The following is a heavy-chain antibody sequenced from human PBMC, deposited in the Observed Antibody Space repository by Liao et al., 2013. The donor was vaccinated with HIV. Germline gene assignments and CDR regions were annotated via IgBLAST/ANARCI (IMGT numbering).Heavy chain of an antibody. CDR3: AREVGYCSSTSCFMDV. Sequence: QVQLQESGPGLVKPSETLSLNCTVSGGSISSYYWSWFRQPAGKGLEWIGRVYTSVTTNYNPSLKSRVTISVDTSKNQFSLKLSSVTAADTAVYYCAREVGYCSSTSCFMDVWGKGTTVTVSS. V-gene: IGHV4-4*07. D-gene: IGHD2-2*01. CDR2: VYTSVTT. J-gene: IGHJ6*04. CDR1: GGSISSYY.